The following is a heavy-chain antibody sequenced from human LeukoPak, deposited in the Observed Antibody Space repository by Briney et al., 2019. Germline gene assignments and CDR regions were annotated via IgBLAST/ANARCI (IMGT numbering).Heavy chain of an antibody. CDR3: TKDWATMVRGVDY. V-gene: IGHV3-23*01. J-gene: IGHJ4*02. D-gene: IGHD3-10*01. CDR2: ISGSGSST. Sequence: GGSLRLSCAASGFTFSSYAMSWVRQAPGKGLEWVSGISGSGSSTYYADSVKGRFTISRDNSKNTLYLQMNSLRAEDTAVYYCTKDWATMVRGVDYWGQGTLVTVSS. CDR1: GFTFSSYA.